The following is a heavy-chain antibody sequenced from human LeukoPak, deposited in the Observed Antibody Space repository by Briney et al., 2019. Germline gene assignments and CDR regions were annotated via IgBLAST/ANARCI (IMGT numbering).Heavy chain of an antibody. CDR3: ARDVITMVRGVIKYFQH. CDR1: GGSISSSSYY. J-gene: IGHJ1*01. D-gene: IGHD3-10*01. V-gene: IGHV3-66*01. CDR2: IYSGGST. Sequence: ETPSLTCTVSGGSISSSSYYWGWIRQPPGKGLEWVSVIYSGGSTYYADSVKGRFTISRDNSKNTLYLQMNSLRAEDTAVYYCARDVITMVRGVIKYFQHWGQGTLVTVSS.